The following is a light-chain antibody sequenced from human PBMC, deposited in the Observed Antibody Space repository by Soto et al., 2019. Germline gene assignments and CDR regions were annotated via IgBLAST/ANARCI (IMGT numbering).Light chain of an antibody. CDR2: GAS. CDR3: QQYGSSTLA. V-gene: IGKV3-20*01. J-gene: IGKJ4*01. Sequence: EMVLTQSQATLSLSPGERATLSCRASQRVSSSYLAWYQHKPGQAPSLLIYGASSRATGIPDRVSGSGSGTDFTLTISRLEAEDVEVYYCQQYGSSTLAFGGGTKVEI. CDR1: QRVSSSY.